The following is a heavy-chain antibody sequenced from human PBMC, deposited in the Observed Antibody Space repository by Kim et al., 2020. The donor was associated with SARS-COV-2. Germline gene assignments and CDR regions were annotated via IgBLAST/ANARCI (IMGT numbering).Heavy chain of an antibody. V-gene: IGHV3-33*01. J-gene: IGHJ1*01. CDR3: ARDFGIAVAGRTV. CDR1: GFTFSSYG. D-gene: IGHD6-19*01. Sequence: GGSLRLSCAASGFTFSSYGMHWVRQAPGKGLEWVAVIWYDGSNKYYADSVNGRFTISRYNSNNTLYLQMNSLRAEDTAVYYCARDFGIAVAGRTVWGQGTLVTVSS. CDR2: IWYDGSNK.